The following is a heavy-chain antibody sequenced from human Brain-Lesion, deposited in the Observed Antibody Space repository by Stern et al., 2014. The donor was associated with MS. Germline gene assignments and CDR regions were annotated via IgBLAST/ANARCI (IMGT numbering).Heavy chain of an antibody. CDR2: LYYSGNT. J-gene: IGHJ5*02. V-gene: IGHV4-39*01. D-gene: IGHD2-15*01. Sequence: ESGPGLVKPSETLSLTCTVAGGSVSSTSYAWAWIRQPPGKGLEWIWTLYYSGNTYYSPSLQSRLPISLDTSKNQFSLPLRSVTAADTAVYYCAGEEDIRYCSGGSCTGNWFDPWGQGTLVTVSS. CDR1: GGSVSSTSYA. CDR3: AGEEDIRYCSGGSCTGNWFDP.